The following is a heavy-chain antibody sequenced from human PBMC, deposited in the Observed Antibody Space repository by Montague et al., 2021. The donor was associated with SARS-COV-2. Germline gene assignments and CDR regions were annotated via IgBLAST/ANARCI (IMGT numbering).Heavy chain of an antibody. D-gene: IGHD1-26*01. J-gene: IGHJ5*02. CDR1: GASISSGTW. CDR2: ISHSGGT. Sequence: SETLSLTCAVSGASISSGTWWTWVPQPPGKGLEWIGEISHSGGTNYNPSLKSRVTISVDKSKNQFSLNLNSVTAADTAVYYCARLSSDIGGYFWFDPWGQGTLVSVSS. V-gene: IGHV4-4*02. CDR3: ARLSSDIGGYFWFDP.